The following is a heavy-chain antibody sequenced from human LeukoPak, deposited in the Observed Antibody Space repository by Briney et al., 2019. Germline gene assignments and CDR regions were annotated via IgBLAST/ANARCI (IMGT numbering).Heavy chain of an antibody. Sequence: GGSLRLSCAASGLTFSSYAMSWVHQAPGKRLEWVSAISGSGGSTHYADSVKGRFTISRDNSKTTLYLQTNSLRAEDTAVYYCAKDGGYNWNDWFDPWGQGTLVTVSS. V-gene: IGHV3-23*01. J-gene: IGHJ5*02. CDR3: AKDGGYNWNDWFDP. CDR1: GLTFSSYA. D-gene: IGHD1-20*01. CDR2: ISGSGGST.